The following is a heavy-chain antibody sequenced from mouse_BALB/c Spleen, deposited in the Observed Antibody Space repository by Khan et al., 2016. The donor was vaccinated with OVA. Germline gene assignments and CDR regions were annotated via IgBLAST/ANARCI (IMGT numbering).Heavy chain of an antibody. D-gene: IGHD1-2*01. Sequence: EVKLLESGPGLVKPSQSLSLTCTVTGYSITSGYGWNWIRQFPGSKLEWRGYISYSGSTNYNPSLKSRITITRDTSKNQVFLQLHSVTSEDTDVYDCSRTARIKYWGQGTTLTVSS. J-gene: IGHJ2*01. CDR3: SRTARIKY. CDR2: ISYSGST. CDR1: GYSITSGYG. V-gene: IGHV3-2*02.